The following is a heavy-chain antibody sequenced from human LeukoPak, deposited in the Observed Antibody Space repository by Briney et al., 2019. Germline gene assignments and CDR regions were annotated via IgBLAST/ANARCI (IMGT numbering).Heavy chain of an antibody. CDR2: IYIGGST. CDR3: ARVYPSGWAIDY. D-gene: IGHD6-19*01. V-gene: IGHV3-53*01. J-gene: IGHJ4*02. CDR1: GFIASSNY. Sequence: GGSLRLSCAASGFIASSNYLSWVRQAPGKGLEWVSVIYIGGSTYYADSVKGRFTISRDNSKNTLYLQMNSLRVEDTAVYYCARVYPSGWAIDYWGQGTLVTVSS.